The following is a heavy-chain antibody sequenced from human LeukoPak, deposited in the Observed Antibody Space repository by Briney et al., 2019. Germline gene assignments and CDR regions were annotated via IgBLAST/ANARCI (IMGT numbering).Heavy chain of an antibody. J-gene: IGHJ3*02. Sequence: GGSLRLSCAASGFTFSNYGMHWVRQAPGKGLEWVAVISYDGSNKYYADSVKGRFTISRDNSKNTLYLQMNSLRAEDTAVYYCAEDRAVFGVVYAFDIWGQGTMVTVSS. D-gene: IGHD3-3*01. CDR3: AEDRAVFGVVYAFDI. V-gene: IGHV3-30*18. CDR1: GFTFSNYG. CDR2: ISYDGSNK.